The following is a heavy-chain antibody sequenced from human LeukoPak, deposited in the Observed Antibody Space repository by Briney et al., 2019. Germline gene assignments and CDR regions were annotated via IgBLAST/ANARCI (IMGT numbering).Heavy chain of an antibody. D-gene: IGHD4-17*01. CDR2: IWYDGSNK. V-gene: IGHV3-33*01. CDR1: GFTFSSYG. J-gene: IGHJ3*02. CDR3: ARDTENAFDI. Sequence: GGSLRLSCAASGFTFSSYGMHWVRQAPGKGLEWVAVIWYDGSNKFSADSVKGRFTISRDNSNNTLYLQMNSLRAEDTAVYYCARDTENAFDIWGQGTLVTVSS.